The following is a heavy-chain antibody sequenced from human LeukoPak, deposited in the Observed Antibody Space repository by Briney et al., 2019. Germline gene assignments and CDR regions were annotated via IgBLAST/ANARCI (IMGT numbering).Heavy chain of an antibody. J-gene: IGHJ6*03. CDR3: ASNLVNYYYYMDV. Sequence: GGSLRLSCAASGFTFSSYAMHWVRQAPGKGLEWVAVISYDGSNKYYADSVKGRFTISRDNSKNTLYLQMNSLRAEDTAVYYCASNLVNYYYYMDVWGKGTTVTVSS. V-gene: IGHV3-30*01. D-gene: IGHD3-9*01. CDR1: GFTFSSYA. CDR2: ISYDGSNK.